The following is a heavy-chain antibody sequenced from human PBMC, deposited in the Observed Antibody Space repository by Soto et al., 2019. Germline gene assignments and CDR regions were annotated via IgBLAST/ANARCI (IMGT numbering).Heavy chain of an antibody. Sequence: PSETLSLTCAVYGGSFSGYYWSWIRQPPGKGLEWIGEINHSGSTNYNPSLKSRITISVDTSKNQFSLKLSSVTAADTAVYYCARGHYYGSGSYIVPRFDPWGQGTLVTVSS. V-gene: IGHV4-34*01. CDR2: INHSGST. CDR3: ARGHYYGSGSYIVPRFDP. CDR1: GGSFSGYY. D-gene: IGHD3-10*01. J-gene: IGHJ5*02.